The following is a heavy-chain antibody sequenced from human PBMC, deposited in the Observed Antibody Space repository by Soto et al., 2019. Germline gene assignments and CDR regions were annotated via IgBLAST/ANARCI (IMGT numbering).Heavy chain of an antibody. CDR1: GGTFSSYA. Sequence: QVQLVQSGAEVKKPGSSVKVSCKASGGTFSSYAISWVRQAPGQGLEWMGGIIPIFSTANYAQKFQGRVTITADESTSTAYMELSSLRSEDTAVYYCARMVIAVALTWFDPWGQGTLVTVSS. V-gene: IGHV1-69*01. D-gene: IGHD6-19*01. CDR2: IIPIFSTA. J-gene: IGHJ5*02. CDR3: ARMVIAVALTWFDP.